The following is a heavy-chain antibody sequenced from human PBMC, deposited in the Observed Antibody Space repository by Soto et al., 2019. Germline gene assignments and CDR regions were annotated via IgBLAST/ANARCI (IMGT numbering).Heavy chain of an antibody. J-gene: IGHJ3*02. V-gene: IGHV1-18*01. Sequence: GASVKGSCKASGYTLSSYGISWVRQAPGQGLEWMGWISAYNGNTNYAQKLQGRVTMTTDTSTSTAYMELRSLRSDGTAVYYCAREDPYVVAFDIWGQGTMVTVSS. CDR1: GYTLSSYG. D-gene: IGHD2-15*01. CDR2: ISAYNGNT. CDR3: AREDPYVVAFDI.